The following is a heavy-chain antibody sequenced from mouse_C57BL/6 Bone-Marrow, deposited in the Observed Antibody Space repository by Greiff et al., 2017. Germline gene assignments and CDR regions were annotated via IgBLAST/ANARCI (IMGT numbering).Heavy chain of an antibody. CDR3: ARATTVGYFDY. V-gene: IGHV1-72*01. Sequence: QVQLQQPGAELVKPGASVKLSCKASGYTFTSYWMHWVKQRPGRGLEWIGRLDPNSGGTKYNEKFKSKATLTVDKPSSPAYMQRSRLTAEDAADYYCARATTVGYFDYWGQGTTLTVAS. CDR2: LDPNSGGT. D-gene: IGHD1-1*01. CDR1: GYTFTSYW. J-gene: IGHJ2*01.